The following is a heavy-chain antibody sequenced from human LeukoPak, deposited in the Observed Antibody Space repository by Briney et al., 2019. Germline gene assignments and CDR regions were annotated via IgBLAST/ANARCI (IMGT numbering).Heavy chain of an antibody. J-gene: IGHJ4*02. CDR2: ISSSSSYI. V-gene: IGHV3-21*01. CDR1: GFTFSSYS. Sequence: GGSLRLSCAASGFTFSSYSMNWVRQAPGKGLERVSSISSSSSYIYYADSVKGRFTISRDNAKNSLYLQMNSLRAEDTAVYYCARRGLGSSTSRPFDYWGQGTLVTVSS. CDR3: ARRGLGSSTSRPFDY. D-gene: IGHD2-2*01.